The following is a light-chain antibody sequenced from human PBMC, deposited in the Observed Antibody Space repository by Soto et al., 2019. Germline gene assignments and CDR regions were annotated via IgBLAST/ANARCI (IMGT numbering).Light chain of an antibody. Sequence: DIQMTQSPSTLSASVGDRVTITCRASQSISSWLAWYQQKPGKAPKLLIYKASSLESGVPSRFSGSRSGTEFTLTISSLQPDDFATYFCQHYNSYSEAFGQGTKVELK. CDR2: KAS. CDR1: QSISSW. J-gene: IGKJ1*01. CDR3: QHYNSYSEA. V-gene: IGKV1-5*03.